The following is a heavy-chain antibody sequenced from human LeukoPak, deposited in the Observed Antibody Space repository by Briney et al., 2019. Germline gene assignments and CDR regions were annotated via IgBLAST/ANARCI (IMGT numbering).Heavy chain of an antibody. Sequence: GASVTVSCKSIGGRFKSYGFSGVRQAPGQGLEWMGGILPIFDRPNYAQKFEGRVTITVDKSTNTTYMEIRSLTSDDTAVYYCARGAQWELRALDVWGRGTMVIVSS. V-gene: IGHV1-69*06. CDR3: ARGAQWELRALDV. J-gene: IGHJ3*01. CDR1: GGRFKSYG. CDR2: ILPIFDRP. D-gene: IGHD1-26*01.